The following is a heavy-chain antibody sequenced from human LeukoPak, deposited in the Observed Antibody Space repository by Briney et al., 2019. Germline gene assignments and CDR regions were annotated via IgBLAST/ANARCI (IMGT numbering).Heavy chain of an antibody. CDR3: ARESDILTGYYHIDY. CDR1: GGSISSYY. V-gene: IGHV4-59*12. CDR2: IYYSGST. D-gene: IGHD3-9*01. J-gene: IGHJ4*02. Sequence: SETLSLTCTVSGGSISSYYWSWIRQPPGKGLEWIGYIYYSGSTYYNPSLKSRVTISVDTSKNQFSLKLSSVTAADTAVYYCARESDILTGYYHIDYWARDPWSPSPQ.